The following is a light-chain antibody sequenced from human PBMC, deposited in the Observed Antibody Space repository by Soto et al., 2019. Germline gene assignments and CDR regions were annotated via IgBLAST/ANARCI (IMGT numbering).Light chain of an antibody. J-gene: IGKJ4*01. CDR3: QQYNNWPPPRT. CDR1: QSVSSN. V-gene: IGKV3-15*01. CDR2: GAS. Sequence: EIVMTQSPATLSASPGERATLSCRASQSVSSNLAWYQQKPGQAPRLLIYGASTRATGIPARFSGSGSGTEFTLTISSLQSEDFAVYYCQQYNNWPPPRTFGGGTKVEIK.